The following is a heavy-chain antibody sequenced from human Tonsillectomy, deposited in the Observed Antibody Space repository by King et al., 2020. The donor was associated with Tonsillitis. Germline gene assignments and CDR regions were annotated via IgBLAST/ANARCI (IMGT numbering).Heavy chain of an antibody. V-gene: IGHV4-39*01. CDR1: GDSISSGSYY. D-gene: IGHD3-22*01. CDR2: VYYSGST. CDR3: GRRLTYDSSGYYGYYGMDV. J-gene: IGHJ6*02. Sequence: LQLQESGPGLVKPSETLSLTCTVSGDSISSGSYYWGWIRQFPGKGLEWIGSVYYSGSTYHNPSLTSRVTISVDTSKNQFSLKLSFATAADTAVYYCGRRLTYDSSGYYGYYGMDVWGQGTTVTVSS.